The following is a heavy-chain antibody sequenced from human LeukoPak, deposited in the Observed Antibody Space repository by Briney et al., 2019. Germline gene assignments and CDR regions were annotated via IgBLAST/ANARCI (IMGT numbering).Heavy chain of an antibody. CDR2: IYTSGST. D-gene: IGHD3-22*01. CDR1: GGSISSCY. CDR3: ARHRYDSSGYYPDYYYYMDV. V-gene: IGHV4-4*09. Sequence: SETLSLTCTVSGGSISSCYWSWVRQPPGKGLEWIGYIYTSGSTNYNPSLKSRVTISVDTSKNQFSLKLSSVTGADTAVYYCARHRYDSSGYYPDYYYYMDVWGKGTTVTVSS. J-gene: IGHJ6*03.